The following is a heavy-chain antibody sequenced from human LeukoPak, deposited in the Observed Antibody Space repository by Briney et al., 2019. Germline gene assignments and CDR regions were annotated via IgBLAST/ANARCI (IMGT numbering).Heavy chain of an antibody. CDR1: GYTFTSYG. V-gene: IGHV1-18*01. Sequence: XSVKVSCKASGYTFTSYGISWVRQAPGQGLEWMGWISAYNGNTNYAQKLQGRVTMTTDTSTSTAYMELRSLRSDDTAVYYCARVIYYYDSSGLNWFDPWGQGTLVTVSS. J-gene: IGHJ5*02. D-gene: IGHD3-22*01. CDR3: ARVIYYYDSSGLNWFDP. CDR2: ISAYNGNT.